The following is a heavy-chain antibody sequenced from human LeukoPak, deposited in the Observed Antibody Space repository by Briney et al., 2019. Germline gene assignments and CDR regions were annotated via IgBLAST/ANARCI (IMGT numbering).Heavy chain of an antibody. CDR3: AKDGYYSSANHFARLHFDL. CDR2: ISGDVQTT. J-gene: IGHJ2*01. V-gene: IGHV3-23*01. CDR1: GFTFSTHA. D-gene: IGHD3-10*01. Sequence: GGSLRLSCEASGFTFSTHAMNWIRQTPGKGLEWLSVISGDVQTTTYASSVKGRFTISRDNSKNTLYLEMNSLRVEDTAIYYCAKDGYYSSANHFARLHFDLWGRGTPVTVSS.